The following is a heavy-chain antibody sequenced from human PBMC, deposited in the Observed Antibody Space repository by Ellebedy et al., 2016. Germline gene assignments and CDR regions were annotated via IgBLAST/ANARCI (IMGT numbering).Heavy chain of an antibody. J-gene: IGHJ5*02. CDR3: ARGVGGYSNYDWFDP. Sequence: GGSLRLSCKGSGYSFTSYWIGWVRQMPGKGLEWMGIIYPGDSDTRYSPSFQGQVTISADKSISTAYLQWSSLKASDTAMYYCARGVGGYSNYDWFDPWGQGTLVTVSS. CDR2: IYPGDSDT. CDR1: GYSFTSYW. V-gene: IGHV5-51*01. D-gene: IGHD4-11*01.